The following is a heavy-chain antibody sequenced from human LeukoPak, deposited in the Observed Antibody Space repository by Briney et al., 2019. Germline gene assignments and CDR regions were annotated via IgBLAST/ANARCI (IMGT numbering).Heavy chain of an antibody. V-gene: IGHV1-3*01. J-gene: IGHJ4*02. CDR1: GYTFTSYA. CDR3: ARMYSSSWYWGGYFDY. D-gene: IGHD6-13*01. CDR2: INAGNGNT. Sequence: GASVKVSCKASGYTFTSYAMHWVRQAPGQRLEWMGWINAGNGNTKYSQKFQGRVTVARDTSASTAYMELSRLRAEDTAVYYCARMYSSSWYWGGYFDYWGQGTLVTVSS.